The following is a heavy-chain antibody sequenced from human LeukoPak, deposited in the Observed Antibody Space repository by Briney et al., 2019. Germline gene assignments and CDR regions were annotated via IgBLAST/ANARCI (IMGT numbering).Heavy chain of an antibody. CDR3: ARAGQMTTVTTSWFDP. V-gene: IGHV1-69*13. CDR1: GGTLSSYA. J-gene: IGHJ5*02. D-gene: IGHD4-11*01. CDR2: IIPIFGTA. Sequence: SVKVSCKASGGTLSSYAISWVRQAPGQGLEWMGGIIPIFGTANYAQKFQGRVTITADESTSTAYMELSSLRSEDTAVYYCARAGQMTTVTTSWFDPWGQGTLVTVSS.